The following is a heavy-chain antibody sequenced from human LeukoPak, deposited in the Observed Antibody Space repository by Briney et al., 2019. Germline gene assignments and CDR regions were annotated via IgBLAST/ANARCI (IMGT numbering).Heavy chain of an antibody. CDR2: IIPIFGTA. Sequence: GPSVKVSCKASGGTFSSYAISWVRQAPGQGLEWMGGIIPIFGTANYAQKFQGRVTITADKSTSTAYMELSSLRSEDTAVYYCARGPDYGDYYYYYYMDVWGKGTTVTVSS. CDR3: ARGPDYGDYYYYYYMDV. V-gene: IGHV1-69*06. D-gene: IGHD4-17*01. J-gene: IGHJ6*03. CDR1: GGTFSSYA.